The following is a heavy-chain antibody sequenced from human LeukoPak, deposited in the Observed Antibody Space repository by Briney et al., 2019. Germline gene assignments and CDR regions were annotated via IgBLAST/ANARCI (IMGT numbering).Heavy chain of an antibody. V-gene: IGHV4-34*01. CDR3: ARGVDVWLPRQYDAFDI. D-gene: IGHD6-19*01. Sequence: PGGSLRLSCAASGFTVSSNYMSWVRQPPGKGLEWIGEINHSGSTNYNPSLKSRVTISADTSKNQFSLKLSSVTAADTAVYYCARGVDVWLPRQYDAFDIWGQGTMVTVSS. CDR2: INHSGST. J-gene: IGHJ3*02. CDR1: GFTVSSNY.